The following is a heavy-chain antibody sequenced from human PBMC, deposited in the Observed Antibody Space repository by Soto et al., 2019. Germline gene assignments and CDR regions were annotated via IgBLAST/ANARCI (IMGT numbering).Heavy chain of an antibody. J-gene: IGHJ6*03. V-gene: IGHV4-61*01. CDR3: ARGKAHSGYDYGDEASDYYYYYYMDV. D-gene: IGHD5-12*01. CDR1: VGSLSSGCYY. CDR2: SYYSGST. Sequence: SETLSLTCPVSVGSLSSGCYYCIWIRQHPGKGLAWTGYSYYSGSTIYNPSLKSRVTISVDTSKNQFSLKLSSVTAADTAVYYCARGKAHSGYDYGDEASDYYYYYYMDVWGKGTTVTVSS.